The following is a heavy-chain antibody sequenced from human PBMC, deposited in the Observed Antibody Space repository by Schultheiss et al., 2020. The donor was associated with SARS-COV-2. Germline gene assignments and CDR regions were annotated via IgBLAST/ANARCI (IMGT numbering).Heavy chain of an antibody. Sequence: GGSLRLSCTASGFTFGDYAMSWFRQAPGKGLEWVGFIRSKAYGGTTEYAASVKGRFTISRDNSKNMLYLQVNSLRVEDTAVYYCVRGDSSSWNDYWGQGTLVTVSS. CDR1: GFTFGDYA. CDR3: VRGDSSSWNDY. J-gene: IGHJ4*02. CDR2: IRSKAYGGTT. V-gene: IGHV3-49*03. D-gene: IGHD6-13*01.